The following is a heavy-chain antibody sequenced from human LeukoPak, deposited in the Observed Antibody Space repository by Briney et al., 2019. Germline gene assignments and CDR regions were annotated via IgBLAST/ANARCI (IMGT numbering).Heavy chain of an antibody. V-gene: IGHV1-69*13. J-gene: IGHJ4*02. CDR2: IIPIFHTS. CDR1: GGTFSSYA. D-gene: IGHD3-10*01. CDR3: AKMSGSYFVRIDY. Sequence: SVKVSCKASGGTFSSYAISWVRQAPGQGLEWMGGIIPIFHTSYYPQKFQGRVTITADESTSTVYMDLSSLRSEDTAVYYCAKMSGSYFVRIDYWGQGTLVTVSS.